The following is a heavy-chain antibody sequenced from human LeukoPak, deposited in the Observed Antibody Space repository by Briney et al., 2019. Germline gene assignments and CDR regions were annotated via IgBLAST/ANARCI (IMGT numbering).Heavy chain of an antibody. CDR3: AREGIAAAGTGEGFDY. CDR2: IIPIFGTA. Sequence: GASVKVSCKASGGTFSSYAISWVRQAPGQGLEWMGGIIPIFGTANYAQKFQGRVTITTDESTSTAYMELSSLRSEDTAVYYCAREGIAAAGTGEGFDYWGQGTLVTVSS. CDR1: GGTFSSYA. D-gene: IGHD6-13*01. J-gene: IGHJ4*02. V-gene: IGHV1-69*05.